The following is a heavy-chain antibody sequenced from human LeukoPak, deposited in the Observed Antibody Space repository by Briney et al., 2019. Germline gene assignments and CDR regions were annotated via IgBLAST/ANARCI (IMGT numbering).Heavy chain of an antibody. CDR1: GFTFSSYS. CDR2: ISSSSSYI. J-gene: IGHJ4*02. Sequence: GGSLGLSCAASGFTFSSYSMNWVRQAPGKGLEWVSSISSSSSYIYYADSVKGRFTISRDNAKNSLYLQMDSLRAEDTHVYYCARDPTFYSSSWYDLGGQGTLVTVS. CDR3: ARDPTFYSSSWYDL. D-gene: IGHD6-13*01. V-gene: IGHV3-21*01.